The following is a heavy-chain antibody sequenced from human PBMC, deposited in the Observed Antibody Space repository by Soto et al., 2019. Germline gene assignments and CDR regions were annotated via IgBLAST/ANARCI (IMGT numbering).Heavy chain of an antibody. CDR3: ARDSRSSRYDTSGYSQYWYFDL. CDR1: GGSINSGGYS. CDR2: IYQSGST. V-gene: IGHV4-30-2*01. J-gene: IGHJ2*01. D-gene: IGHD3-22*01. Sequence: QLQLQESGSGLVRPSQTLSLTCGVSGGSINSGGYSWSWIRQPPGKGLEWIGYIYQSGSTFYNPSLKRRVSISVVRSKNQFCLNLTSVTAADTAIYFCARDSRSSRYDTSGYSQYWYFDLWGRGSLVTVSS.